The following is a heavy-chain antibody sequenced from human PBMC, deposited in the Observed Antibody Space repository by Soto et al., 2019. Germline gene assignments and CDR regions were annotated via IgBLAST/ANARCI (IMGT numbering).Heavy chain of an antibody. J-gene: IGHJ3*02. D-gene: IGHD6-19*01. CDR2: IIPILGIA. CDR1: GGTFSSYT. V-gene: IGHV1-69*02. CDR3: ARASQYSSGWYVYDAFDI. Sequence: SVKVSCKASGGTFSSYTISWVRQAPGQGLEWMGRIIPILGIANYAQKFQGRVTITRNTSTSTAYMELSSLRSEDTAVYYCARASQYSSGWYVYDAFDIWGQGTMVTVSS.